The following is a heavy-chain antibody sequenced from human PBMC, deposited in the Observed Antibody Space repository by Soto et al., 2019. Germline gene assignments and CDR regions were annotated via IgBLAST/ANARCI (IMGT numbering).Heavy chain of an antibody. Sequence: SETLSLTCTVSGGSISSYYWSWIRQPPGKGLEWIGYIYYSGSTNYNPSLKSRVTISVDTSKNQFSLKMNTMTAADTAVYYCARHNYGSGSTYFDYWGQGTLVTVSS. CDR2: IYYSGST. J-gene: IGHJ4*02. D-gene: IGHD3-10*01. CDR3: ARHNYGSGSTYFDY. V-gene: IGHV4-59*08. CDR1: GGSISSYY.